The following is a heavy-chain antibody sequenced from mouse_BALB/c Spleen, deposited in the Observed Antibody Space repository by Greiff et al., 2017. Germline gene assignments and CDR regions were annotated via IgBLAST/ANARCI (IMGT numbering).Heavy chain of an antibody. V-gene: IGHV5-4*02. CDR1: GFTFSDYY. J-gene: IGHJ2*01. CDR3: ARDEGLSLLRN. Sequence: EVQGVESGGGLVKPGGSLKLSCAASGFTFSDYYMYWVRQTPEKRLEWVATISDGGSYTYYPDSVKGRFTISRDNAKNNLYLQMSSLKSEDTAMYYCARDEGLSLLRNWGQGTTLTVSS. CDR2: ISDGGSYT. D-gene: IGHD1-2*01.